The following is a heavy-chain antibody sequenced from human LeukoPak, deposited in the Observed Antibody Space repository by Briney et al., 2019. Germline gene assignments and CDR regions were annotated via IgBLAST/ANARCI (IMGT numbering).Heavy chain of an antibody. CDR3: ARGCGWFYY. V-gene: IGHV4-59*01. CDR1: GGSISSYY. J-gene: IGHJ4*01. CDR2: IYYSGST. D-gene: IGHD6-19*01. Sequence: SETLSLTCTVSGGSISSYYWSWIRQSPGKGLEWIGYIYYSGSTNYNPSLKSRVTISGDTSKKQISLKLSSVTAADTAVYYCARGCGWFYYWGHGTLVTVS.